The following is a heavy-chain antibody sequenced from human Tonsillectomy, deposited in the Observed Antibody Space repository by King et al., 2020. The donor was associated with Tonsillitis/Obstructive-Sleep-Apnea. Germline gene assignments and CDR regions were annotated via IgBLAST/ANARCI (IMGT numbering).Heavy chain of an antibody. D-gene: IGHD1-26*01. CDR1: GGTFSSYA. CDR3: SRVMTGSRSAFDI. V-gene: IGHV1-69*12. J-gene: IGHJ3*02. Sequence: QLVQSGAEVKKPGSSVKVSCKASGGTFSSYAISWVRQAPGQGLEWMGGIIPIFGTANYAQTFQGRVTITADESTSTAYMELSSLRSEETAVYYCSRVMTGSRSAFDIWGQGTMVTVSS. CDR2: IIPIFGTA.